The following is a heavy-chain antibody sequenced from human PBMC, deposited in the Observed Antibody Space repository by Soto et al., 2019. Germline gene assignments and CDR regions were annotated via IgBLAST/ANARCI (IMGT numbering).Heavy chain of an antibody. Sequence: ASVKVSCKASGFSFGNYGIYWVRQAPGQRFEWMGWITAGNGQTEYSQKFQGRVAFSRDTSATTAYMELSSLRSEDTAVYHCASCPAETGFCHFYDYWGQGTLFTVPQ. V-gene: IGHV1-3*01. CDR2: ITAGNGQT. D-gene: IGHD2-15*01. J-gene: IGHJ4*02. CDR3: ASCPAETGFCHFYDY. CDR1: GFSFGNYG.